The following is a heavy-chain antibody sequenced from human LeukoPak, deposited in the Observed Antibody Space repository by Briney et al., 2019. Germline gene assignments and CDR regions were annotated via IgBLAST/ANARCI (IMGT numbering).Heavy chain of an antibody. V-gene: IGHV3-30*18. Sequence: WSLRPSRAASGFNLSNYAMHRVRQALGKGLEWVAVISYDGSNKYYADSVKGRFTISRDNSKNTLYLQMNSLRAEDTAVYYCAKSGGVTTTLGYWGQGTLVTVSS. CDR2: ISYDGSNK. J-gene: IGHJ4*02. CDR1: GFNLSNYA. CDR3: AKSGGVTTTLGY. D-gene: IGHD4-17*01.